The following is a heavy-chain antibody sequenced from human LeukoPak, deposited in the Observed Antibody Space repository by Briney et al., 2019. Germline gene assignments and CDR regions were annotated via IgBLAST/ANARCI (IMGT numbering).Heavy chain of an antibody. CDR3: AKSVAAADTRYYYYGMDV. CDR2: ITYNSGTI. J-gene: IGHJ6*02. V-gene: IGHV3-48*01. CDR1: GFTFRSYA. Sequence: GGSLRLSCAASGFTFRSYAMQWVRQAPGKGLEWVSYITYNSGTIFYADSVKGRFTISRDNAKDSLYLQMNSLRAEDTAVYYCAKSVAAADTRYYYYGMDVWGQGTTVTVSS. D-gene: IGHD6-13*01.